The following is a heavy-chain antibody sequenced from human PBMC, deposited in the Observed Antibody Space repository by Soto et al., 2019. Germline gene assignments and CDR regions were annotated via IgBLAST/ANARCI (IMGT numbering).Heavy chain of an antibody. CDR1: GYTFTGYY. V-gene: IGHV1-2*04. Sequence: QVQLVQSGAEVKKPGASVKVSCKASGYTFTGYYMHWVRQAPGQGLEWMGWINPNSGGTNYAQKCQGWVTMTRDTSISTAYMELSRLRSDDTAVYYCARVRSHSSSWYWYFDYWGQGTLVTVSS. J-gene: IGHJ4*02. CDR3: ARVRSHSSSWYWYFDY. D-gene: IGHD6-13*01. CDR2: INPNSGGT.